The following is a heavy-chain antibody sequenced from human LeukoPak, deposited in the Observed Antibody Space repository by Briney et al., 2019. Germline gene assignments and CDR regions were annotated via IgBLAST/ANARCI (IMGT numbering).Heavy chain of an antibody. V-gene: IGHV3-53*01. J-gene: IGHJ4*02. CDR1: GLTVSSNY. Sequence: GGSLRLSCAVSGLTVSSNYMSWVRQAPGKGLEWVSAIYSGGSTFYADSVKGRFTISRDNSKNTLYLQMNSLRAEDTAVYYCARDRSYFDYWGQGTLVTVSS. CDR3: ARDRSYFDY. CDR2: IYSGGST.